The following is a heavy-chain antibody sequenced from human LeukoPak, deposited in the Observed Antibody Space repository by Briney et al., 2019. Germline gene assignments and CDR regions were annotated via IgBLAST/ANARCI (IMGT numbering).Heavy chain of an antibody. J-gene: IGHJ4*02. CDR1: GFTFSAYN. D-gene: IGHD6-19*01. V-gene: IGHV3-21*04. CDR2: ISSTRDNYK. Sequence: GGSLRLSCVASGFTFSAYNIHWVRQAPGEPLEWVSTISSTRDNYKYYGDSVRGRFTISRDNSKNTLYLQMNSLRAEDTAVYYCARDRRLDPTHSSGWYHPFDYWGQGTLVTVSS. CDR3: ARDRRLDPTHSSGWYHPFDY.